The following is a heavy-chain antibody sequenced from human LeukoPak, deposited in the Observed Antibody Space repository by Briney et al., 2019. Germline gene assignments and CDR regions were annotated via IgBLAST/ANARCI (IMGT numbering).Heavy chain of an antibody. Sequence: PGGSLRLSCAASRFTFSNYAMSWVRQAPGKGLEWVSGISGTGGSTYYAESVKGRYTISRDNSKNTLYLQMNSLRAEDTAVYYCARDDVVVLPGDVWGKGTTVTVSS. J-gene: IGHJ6*04. CDR1: RFTFSNYA. V-gene: IGHV3-23*01. D-gene: IGHD2-2*01. CDR3: ARDDVVVLPGDV. CDR2: ISGTGGST.